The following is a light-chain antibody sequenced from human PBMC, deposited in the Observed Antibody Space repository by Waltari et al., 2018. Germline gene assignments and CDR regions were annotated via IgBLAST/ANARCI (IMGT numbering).Light chain of an antibody. CDR3: QQYENFPVT. Sequence: DIQVTESLSSLSASVGHRVTITCQASQDISTYLNWYQQKPGKAPKLLLYHTSHLQTGIPERFSGSGYGTDFTFTISSLQPEDIATYYCQQYENFPVTFGQGTRVEIK. CDR1: QDISTY. J-gene: IGKJ5*01. V-gene: IGKV1-33*01. CDR2: HTS.